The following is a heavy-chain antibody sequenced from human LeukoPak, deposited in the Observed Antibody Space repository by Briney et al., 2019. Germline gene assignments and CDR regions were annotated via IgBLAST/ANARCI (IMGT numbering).Heavy chain of an antibody. Sequence: GASVKVSCKASGYTFTGYYMHWVRQAPGQGLEWMGRINPNSGGTNYAQKFQGRVTMTRDTSTSTVYMELSSLRSEDTAVYYCARSGSYNDAFDIWGQGTMVTVSS. J-gene: IGHJ3*02. CDR3: ARSGSYNDAFDI. V-gene: IGHV1-2*06. CDR2: INPNSGGT. D-gene: IGHD1-26*01. CDR1: GYTFTGYY.